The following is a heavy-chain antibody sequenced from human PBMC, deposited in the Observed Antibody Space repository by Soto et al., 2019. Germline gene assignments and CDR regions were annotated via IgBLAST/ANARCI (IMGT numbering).Heavy chain of an antibody. CDR1: GYTFTSYG. D-gene: IGHD2-21*02. CDR3: AIGHIVVVTAIPRFDY. V-gene: IGHV1-18*01. Sequence: ASVKVSCKASGYTFTSYGISWVRQAPGQGLEWMGWISAYNGNTNYAQKLQGRVTMTTDTSTSTAYMELRSLRSDDTAVYYCAIGHIVVVTAIPRFDYWGQGTLVTVS. J-gene: IGHJ4*02. CDR2: ISAYNGNT.